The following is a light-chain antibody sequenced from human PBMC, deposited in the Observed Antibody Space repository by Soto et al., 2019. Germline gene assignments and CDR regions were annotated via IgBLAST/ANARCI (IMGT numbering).Light chain of an antibody. J-gene: IGKJ1*01. CDR3: LQHNTYPLT. CDR1: QGISSY. Sequence: TQLTQSPSSLSASVGDRVTITCRASQGISSYLAWYQAQPGKAPKRLIYAASSLQSGVPSRFSGSGSGTEFTLTISSLQPEDFAIYYCLQHNTYPLTFGQGTKVDIK. CDR2: AAS. V-gene: IGKV1-17*01.